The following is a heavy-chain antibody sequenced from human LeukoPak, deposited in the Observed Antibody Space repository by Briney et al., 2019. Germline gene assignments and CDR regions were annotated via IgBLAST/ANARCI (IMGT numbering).Heavy chain of an antibody. J-gene: IGHJ4*02. Sequence: ASVNVSCKASGYTFTSYGISWVRQAPGQGLEWMGWISAYNGNTNYAQKLQGRVTMTTDTSTSTAYMELRSLRSDDTAVYYCAREGNDFWSGSHFDYWGQGTLVTVSS. V-gene: IGHV1-18*01. CDR1: GYTFTSYG. CDR3: AREGNDFWSGSHFDY. CDR2: ISAYNGNT. D-gene: IGHD3-3*01.